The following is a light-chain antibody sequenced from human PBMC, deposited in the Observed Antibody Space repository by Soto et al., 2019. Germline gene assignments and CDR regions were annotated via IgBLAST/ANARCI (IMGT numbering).Light chain of an antibody. CDR2: LNSDGSH. CDR1: SGHSNFA. V-gene: IGLV4-69*01. Sequence: QSVLTQSPSASASLGASVKLTCTLSSGHSNFAIAWHQQQPEKGPRYLMRLNSDGSHSKGDGIPDRFSVSSSGAEHYLTISSLQSEDEADYYCQTWGTGIHVFGTGTKLTVL. J-gene: IGLJ1*01. CDR3: QTWGTGIHV.